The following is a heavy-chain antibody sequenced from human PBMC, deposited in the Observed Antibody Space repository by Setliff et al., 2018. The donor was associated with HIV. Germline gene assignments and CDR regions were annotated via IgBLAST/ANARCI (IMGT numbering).Heavy chain of an antibody. CDR3: ARDRASVRDTIFGGAQYYYYMDV. Sequence: PGGSLRLSCAASGFTFSAYSMNWVRQAPGKGLEWISYISSSGVMYYADSVRGRFTISRDNGKNSLYLQMNSLRAEDTAVYYCARDRASVRDTIFGGAQYYYYMDVWGKGTTVTVSS. CDR2: ISSSGVM. V-gene: IGHV3-48*01. J-gene: IGHJ6*03. CDR1: GFTFSAYS. D-gene: IGHD3-3*01.